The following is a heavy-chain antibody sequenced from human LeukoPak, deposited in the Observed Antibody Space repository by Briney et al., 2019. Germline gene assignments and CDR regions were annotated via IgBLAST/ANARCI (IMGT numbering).Heavy chain of an antibody. CDR2: IIPIFGTA. CDR3: ARERRPDYYDSSGYYSAAFDI. CDR1: GGTFSSYA. J-gene: IGHJ3*02. D-gene: IGHD3-22*01. Sequence: SVKVSCKASGGTFSSYAISWVRQAPGQGLEWMGGIIPIFGTANYAQKFQGRVTITADKSTSTAYMELSSLRSEDTAVYYCARERRPDYYDSSGYYSAAFDIWGQGTMVTVSS. V-gene: IGHV1-69*06.